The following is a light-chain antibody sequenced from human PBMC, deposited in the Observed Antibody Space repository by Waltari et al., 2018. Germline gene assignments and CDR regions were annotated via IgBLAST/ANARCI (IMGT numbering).Light chain of an antibody. CDR1: DIGTKS. Sequence: SYALTQPPSVSVAPGQTARIPCGGNDIGTKSVHWYQQKPGQAPGRVVYNDNNRPSGCPERLSGANSGNTATLTISRVEAGDDADCYCQVWDSNGDRWVFGGGTKLTVL. CDR3: QVWDSNGDRWV. J-gene: IGLJ3*02. V-gene: IGLV3-21*02. CDR2: NDN.